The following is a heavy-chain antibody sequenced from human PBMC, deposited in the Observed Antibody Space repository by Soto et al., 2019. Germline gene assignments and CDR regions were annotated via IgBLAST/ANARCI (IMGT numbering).Heavy chain of an antibody. CDR1: GCTFTSYY. V-gene: IGHV1-46*01. CDR2: INPSGGST. D-gene: IGHD2-2*02. Sequence: ASLKVSCKTSGCTFTSYYMHWVRQAPGQGLEWMGIINPSGGSTSYAQKFQGRVTMTRDTSTSTVYMELSSLRSEDTAVYYCARDRVYCSSTSCYTFRALSRPYYYGMDVWGQGTTVTVSS. J-gene: IGHJ6*02. CDR3: ARDRVYCSSTSCYTFRALSRPYYYGMDV.